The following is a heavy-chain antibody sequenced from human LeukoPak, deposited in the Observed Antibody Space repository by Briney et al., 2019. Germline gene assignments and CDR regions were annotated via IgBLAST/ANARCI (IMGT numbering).Heavy chain of an antibody. CDR1: GFAFSSYS. Sequence: GGSLRLSCAASGFAFSSYSMNWVRQAPGKGLEWVSYISSSSSTIYYADSMKGRFTISRDNAKNSLYLQMNSLRAEDTAVYYCARAPDYWGQGTLVTVSS. V-gene: IGHV3-48*01. J-gene: IGHJ4*02. CDR3: ARAPDY. CDR2: ISSSSSTI.